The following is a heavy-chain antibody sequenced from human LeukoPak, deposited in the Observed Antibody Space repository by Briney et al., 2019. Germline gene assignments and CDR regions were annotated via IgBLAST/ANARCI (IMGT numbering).Heavy chain of an antibody. D-gene: IGHD6-6*01. J-gene: IGHJ6*04. V-gene: IGHV3-21*01. CDR2: ISSSSSYI. CDR3: ARAPLQLVVPDV. Sequence: GGSLRLSCAASGFTFSSYSMYWVRQAPGKGLEWVSSISSSSSYIYYADSVKGRFTISRDNAKNSLYLQMNSLRAEDTAVYYCARAPLQLVVPDVWGKGTTVTVSS. CDR1: GFTFSSYS.